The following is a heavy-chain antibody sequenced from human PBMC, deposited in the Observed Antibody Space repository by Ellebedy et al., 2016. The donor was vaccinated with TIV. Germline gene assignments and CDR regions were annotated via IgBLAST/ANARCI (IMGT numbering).Heavy chain of an antibody. CDR2: MYYSGSA. Sequence: MPSETLSLTCTVSGGSISNYYWSWIRQPPGEGLEWIAYMYYSGSANHNPSLKSRLTISVDTSKNQFSPRLGSVTAADTAVYYCARRFRASGEFFDAFDIWGQGTMVTVSS. V-gene: IGHV4-59*08. J-gene: IGHJ3*02. CDR3: ARRFRASGEFFDAFDI. CDR1: GGSISNYY. D-gene: IGHD3-10*01.